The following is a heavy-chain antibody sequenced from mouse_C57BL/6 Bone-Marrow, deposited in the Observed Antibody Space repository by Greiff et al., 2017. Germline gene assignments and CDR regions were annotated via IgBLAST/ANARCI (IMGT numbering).Heavy chain of an antibody. D-gene: IGHD1-1*01. Sequence: VQGVESGGGLVQPKGSLKLSCAASGFSFNTYAMNWVRQAPGKGLEWVARIRSKSNNYATYYADSVKDRFTISRDDSESMLYLQMNNLKTEDTAMYYCVRHRITTVVGYFDVWGTGTTVTVSS. V-gene: IGHV10-1*01. J-gene: IGHJ1*03. CDR3: VRHRITTVVGYFDV. CDR1: GFSFNTYA. CDR2: IRSKSNNYAT.